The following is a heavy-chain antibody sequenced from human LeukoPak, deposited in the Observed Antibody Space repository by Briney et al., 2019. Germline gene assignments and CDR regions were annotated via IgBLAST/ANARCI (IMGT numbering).Heavy chain of an antibody. CDR2: ISSSGSTI. CDR1: GFTFSDYY. D-gene: IGHD3-22*01. V-gene: IGHV3-11*01. Sequence: XGSLRLSCAASGFTFSDYYMSWIRQAPGKGLEWVSYISSSGSTIYYADSVKGRFTISRDNAKNSLYLQMNSLRAEDTAVYYCAGSSGPYDAFDIWGQGTMVTVSS. J-gene: IGHJ3*02. CDR3: AGSSGPYDAFDI.